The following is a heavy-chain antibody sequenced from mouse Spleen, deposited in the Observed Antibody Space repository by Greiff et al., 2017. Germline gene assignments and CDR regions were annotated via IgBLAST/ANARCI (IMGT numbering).Heavy chain of an antibody. J-gene: IGHJ1*01. Sequence: DVHLVESGPELVKPGASVKMSCKASGYTFTDYNMHWVKQSHGKSLEWIGYINPNNGGTSYNQKFKGKATLTVNKSSSTAYMELRSLTSEDSAVYYCARWSPYYDGSYWYFDVWGAGTTVTVSS. D-gene: IGHD1-1*01. CDR1: GYTFTDYN. CDR2: INPNNGGT. V-gene: IGHV1-22*01. CDR3: ARWSPYYDGSYWYFDV.